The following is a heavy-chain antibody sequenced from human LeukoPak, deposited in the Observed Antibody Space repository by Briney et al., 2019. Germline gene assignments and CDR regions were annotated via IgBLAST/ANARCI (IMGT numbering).Heavy chain of an antibody. CDR1: GGTFSSYA. D-gene: IGHD2-2*02. CDR2: IIPIFGTA. CDR3: ARGGYCSSTSCYTHFDY. Sequence: ASVKVSCKASGGTFSSYAISWVRQAPGQGLEWMGGIIPIFGTANYAQKFQGRVTITTDESTSTANMELSSLRSEDTAVYYCARGGYCSSTSCYTHFDYWGQGTLVTVSS. J-gene: IGHJ4*02. V-gene: IGHV1-69*05.